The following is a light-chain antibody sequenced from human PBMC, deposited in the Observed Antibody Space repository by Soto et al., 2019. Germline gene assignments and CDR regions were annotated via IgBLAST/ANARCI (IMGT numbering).Light chain of an antibody. V-gene: IGKV1-39*01. Sequence: DIQMTQSPASLSASVGDRVTITCRASQSISSYLNWYQQKPGKAPEILIYAASSSHSGVPSRFSGSGSGTDFTLTISSLQPDDFATYYCQQDNSFPLTFGGGTKVDIK. CDR3: QQDNSFPLT. J-gene: IGKJ4*01. CDR1: QSISSY. CDR2: AAS.